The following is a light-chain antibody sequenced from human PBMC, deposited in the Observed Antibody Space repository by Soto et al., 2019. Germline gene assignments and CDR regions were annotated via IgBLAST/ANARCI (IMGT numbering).Light chain of an antibody. Sequence: EIVLTQSPGTLSLSPGEGATLSCRASQSVNNNYLAWYQQRPGQAPMLLIYGASSRPNGVPDRFFGSGSGTDFTLTISRLEPEDFAVFFCQQYGTSPFTFGPGTTVDI. J-gene: IGKJ3*01. CDR1: QSVNNNY. CDR3: QQYGTSPFT. V-gene: IGKV3-20*01. CDR2: GAS.